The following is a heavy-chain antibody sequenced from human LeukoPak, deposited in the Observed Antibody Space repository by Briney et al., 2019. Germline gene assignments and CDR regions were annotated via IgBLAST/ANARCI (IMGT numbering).Heavy chain of an antibody. V-gene: IGHV3-30*18. CDR1: GFTFSSYG. CDR2: ISYDGSNK. J-gene: IGHJ4*02. D-gene: IGHD5-18*01. Sequence: GRSLRLSCAASGFTFSSYGMHWVRQAPGKGLEWVAVISYDGSNKYYADSVKGRFTISRDNSKNTLYRQMNSLRAEDTAVYYCAKDLGSYGSLFDYWGQGTLVTVSS. CDR3: AKDLGSYGSLFDY.